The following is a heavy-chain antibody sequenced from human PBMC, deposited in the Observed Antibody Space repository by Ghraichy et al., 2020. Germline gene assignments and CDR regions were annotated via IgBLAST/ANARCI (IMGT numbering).Heavy chain of an antibody. Sequence: LTCAASGITVSNNYMNWVRQAPGKGLEWVSLMYSGGATGYADSVKGRFIISRDNSKNTLYLQMNSLRVEDTAVYYCARDPPAAGTGTFGWGQGTLVTVSS. D-gene: IGHD6-13*01. CDR3: ARDPPAAGTGTFG. CDR2: MYSGGAT. CDR1: GITVSNNY. J-gene: IGHJ4*02. V-gene: IGHV3-66*01.